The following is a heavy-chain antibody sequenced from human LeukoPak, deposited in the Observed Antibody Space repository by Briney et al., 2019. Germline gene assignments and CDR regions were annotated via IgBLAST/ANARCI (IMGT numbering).Heavy chain of an antibody. Sequence: SETLSLTCTVSGGSISSTGCYWTWIRQPAGKGLEWIGHVDNSGSTNCNPSLKSRVTISVDTSKNQFSLNLTSVTAADTAVYYCARDCEFCDLLFYMNVWGKGTTVTVSS. V-gene: IGHV4-61*09. CDR1: GGSISSTGCY. CDR3: ARDCEFCDLLFYMNV. D-gene: IGHD3-16*01. J-gene: IGHJ6*03. CDR2: VDNSGST.